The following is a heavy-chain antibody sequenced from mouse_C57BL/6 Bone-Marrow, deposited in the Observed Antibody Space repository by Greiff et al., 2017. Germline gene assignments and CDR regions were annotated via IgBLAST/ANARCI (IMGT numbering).Heavy chain of an antibody. Sequence: EVKLMESGGGLVQPGGSLKLSCAASGFTFSDYGMAWVRQAPRKGPEWVAFISNLAYSIYYADTVTGRFTISREKAKNTLYLEMSRLRSEDTAMYYCARLYDYDGFYAMDYWGQGTSVTVSS. CDR3: ARLYDYDGFYAMDY. D-gene: IGHD2-4*01. V-gene: IGHV5-15*01. CDR1: GFTFSDYG. CDR2: ISNLAYSI. J-gene: IGHJ4*01.